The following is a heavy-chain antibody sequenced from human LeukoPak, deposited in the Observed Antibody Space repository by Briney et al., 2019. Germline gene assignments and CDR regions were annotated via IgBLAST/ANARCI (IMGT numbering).Heavy chain of an antibody. D-gene: IGHD6-6*01. CDR2: ISQTGDDT. CDR1: GFTFSESY. V-gene: IGHV3-11*04. J-gene: IGHJ4*02. CDR3: ARGESIAARPPDY. Sequence: GGSLRLSCAASGFTFSESYMTWIRQAPGKGLELVSYISQTGDDTYYVDSVKGRFTISRDNAKNSLYLQMNSLRAEDTAVYYCARGESIAARPPDYWGQGTLVTVSS.